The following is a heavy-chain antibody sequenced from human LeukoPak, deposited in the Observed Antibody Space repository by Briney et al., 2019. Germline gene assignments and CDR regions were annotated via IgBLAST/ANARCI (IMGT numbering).Heavy chain of an antibody. J-gene: IGHJ5*02. CDR3: ARRHGDYDNWFDP. V-gene: IGHV4-59*08. Sequence: PSETLSLTCTVSGGSISSYYWSWIRQPPGKGLEWIGYIYYSGSTNYNPSLKSRVTISVDTSKNQFSLKLSSVTAADTAVYYCARRHGDYDNWFDPWGQGTLVTVSS. CDR2: IYYSGST. CDR1: GGSISSYY. D-gene: IGHD4-17*01.